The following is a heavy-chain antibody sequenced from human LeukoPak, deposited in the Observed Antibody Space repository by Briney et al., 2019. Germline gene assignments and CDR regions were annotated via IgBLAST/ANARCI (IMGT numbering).Heavy chain of an antibody. Sequence: SETLSLTCTLSGGSISSYYWSWIRQPPGKGLEWIGYIYYSGSTNYNPSLKSRVTISVDTSKNQFSLKLSSVTAADTAVYYCARREGDYGYWYFDLWGRGTLVTVSS. V-gene: IGHV4-59*08. CDR3: ARREGDYGYWYFDL. CDR1: GGSISSYY. CDR2: IYYSGST. J-gene: IGHJ2*01. D-gene: IGHD4-17*01.